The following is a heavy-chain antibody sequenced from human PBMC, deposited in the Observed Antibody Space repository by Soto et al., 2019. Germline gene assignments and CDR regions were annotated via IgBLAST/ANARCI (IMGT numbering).Heavy chain of an antibody. CDR3: ARRLSGYYGSWRNWFDP. Sequence: SETLSLTCAVSGGSISSGGYSWSWIRQPPGKGLEWIGYIYHSGSTYYNPSLKSRVTISVDTSKNQFSLKLSSVTAADTAVYYCARRLSGYYGSWRNWFDPWGQGTLVTVSS. J-gene: IGHJ5*02. V-gene: IGHV4-30-2*01. D-gene: IGHD3-10*01. CDR1: GGSISSGGYS. CDR2: IYHSGST.